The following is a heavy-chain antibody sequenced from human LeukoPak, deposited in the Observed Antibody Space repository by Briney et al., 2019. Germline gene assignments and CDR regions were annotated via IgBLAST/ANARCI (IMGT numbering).Heavy chain of an antibody. V-gene: IGHV3-72*01. CDR1: GFTFRDHY. Sequence: PGGSLRLSCGASGFTFRDHYMDWVRQPQGKGLEWVARIRTKPKSYTTDYAASVKGRFTISRDDSKNLLYLQMNSLKTEDTAVYYCGRVGDYFDNNGYSLDAVDAWGRGTMVTVSS. CDR2: IRTKPKSYTT. J-gene: IGHJ3*01. D-gene: IGHD3-22*01. CDR3: GRVGDYFDNNGYSLDAVDA.